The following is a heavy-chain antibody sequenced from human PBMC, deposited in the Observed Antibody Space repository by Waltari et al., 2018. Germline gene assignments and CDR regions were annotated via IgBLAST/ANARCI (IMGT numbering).Heavy chain of an antibody. V-gene: IGHV4-31*03. CDR2: IYYSGST. CDR1: GGSISSGGYY. D-gene: IGHD5-18*01. Sequence: QVQLQESGPGLVKPSQTLSLTCTVSGGSISSGGYYCSWIRQHPGKGLEWIGYIYYSGSTDYNPSLKSRVTISVDTSKNQFSLKLSSVTAADTAVYYCARPGYSSAWYFDLWGRGTLVTVSS. CDR3: ARPGYSSAWYFDL. J-gene: IGHJ2*01.